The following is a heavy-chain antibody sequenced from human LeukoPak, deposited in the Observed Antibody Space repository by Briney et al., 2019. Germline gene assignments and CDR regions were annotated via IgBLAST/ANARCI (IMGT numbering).Heavy chain of an antibody. D-gene: IGHD3-3*01. CDR2: INPNSGGT. CDR3: ARDSRFLEWLRYLDP. J-gene: IGHJ5*02. CDR1: GYTFTGYY. V-gene: IGHV1-2*02. Sequence: ASVKVSCKASGYTFTGYYMHWVRQAPGQGLEWMGWINPNSGGTNYAQKFQGRVTMTRDTSISTAYMELSRLRSDDTAVYYCARDSRFLEWLRYLDPWGQGTLVTVSS.